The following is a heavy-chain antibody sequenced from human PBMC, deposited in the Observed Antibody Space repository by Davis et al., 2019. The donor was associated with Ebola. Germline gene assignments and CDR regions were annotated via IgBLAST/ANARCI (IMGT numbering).Heavy chain of an antibody. J-gene: IGHJ3*02. V-gene: IGHV4-59*01. CDR2: IYYSGCT. CDR3: ARSKRRDYYSSSWYGAFDI. D-gene: IGHD6-13*01. CDR1: GGSISSYY. Sequence: MPSETLSLTCTVSGGSISSYYWSWIRQPPGKGLEWIGYIYYSGCTNYNPSLKSRVTISVDTSKNQFSLKLSSVTAADTAVYYCARSKRRDYYSSSWYGAFDIWGQGTMVTVSS.